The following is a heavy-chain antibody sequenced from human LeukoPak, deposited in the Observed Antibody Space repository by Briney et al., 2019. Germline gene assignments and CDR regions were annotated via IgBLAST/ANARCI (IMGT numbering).Heavy chain of an antibody. CDR1: GGTFSSYA. V-gene: IGHV1-69*05. Sequence: ASVKVSCKASGGTFSSYAISWVRQAPGQGLEWMGGIIPIFGTANYAQKFQGRVTITTDESTSTAYMELRSLRSDDTAVYYCARTGGYCSSTSCYLFDYWGQGTLVTVSS. CDR3: ARTGGYCSSTSCYLFDY. CDR2: IIPIFGTA. J-gene: IGHJ4*02. D-gene: IGHD2-2*01.